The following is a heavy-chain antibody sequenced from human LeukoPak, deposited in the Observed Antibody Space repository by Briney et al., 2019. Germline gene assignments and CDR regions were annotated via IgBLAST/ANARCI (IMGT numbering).Heavy chain of an antibody. CDR2: IYSGGTT. J-gene: IGHJ4*02. V-gene: IGHV3-66*01. D-gene: IGHD2-2*01. CDR1: GFTFSSYS. CDR3: AKGGSYCSGPRCYLHGYFDY. Sequence: GGSLRLSCAASGFTFSSYSMNWVRQAPGKGLEWVSVIYSGGTTYYADSVKGRFIISRDNSRNTLYLQMSSLRAQDTAVYYCAKGGSYCSGPRCYLHGYFDYWGQGTRVTVSS.